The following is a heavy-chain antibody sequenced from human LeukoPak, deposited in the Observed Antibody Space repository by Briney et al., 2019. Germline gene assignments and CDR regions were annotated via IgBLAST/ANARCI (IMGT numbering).Heavy chain of an antibody. D-gene: IGHD6-13*01. CDR3: ARGIAAAGDAFDI. CDR1: GYTFTSYA. J-gene: IGHJ3*02. Sequence: ASVKVSCKASGYTFTSYAMHWVRQAPGQRLEWMGWINAGNGNTKYSQKFQGRVTITRDTSASTAYIELSSLRSEDTAVYYCARGIAAAGDAFDIWGQGTMVTVSS. CDR2: INAGNGNT. V-gene: IGHV1-3*01.